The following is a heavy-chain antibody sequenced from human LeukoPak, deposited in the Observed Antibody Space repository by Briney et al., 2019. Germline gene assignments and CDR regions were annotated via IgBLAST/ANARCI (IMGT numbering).Heavy chain of an antibody. CDR2: FDPEEGET. D-gene: IGHD2-15*01. J-gene: IGHJ6*03. Sequence: ASVKVSCKVSGYTLTELSMHWVRQAPGKGLEWMGGFDPEEGETIYAQKLQGRVTMTEDTSTDTAYMELSSLRSEDTAVYYCATGYGSGEHYYYYMDVWGKGTTVTVSS. CDR3: ATGYGSGEHYYYYMDV. CDR1: GYTLTELS. V-gene: IGHV1-24*01.